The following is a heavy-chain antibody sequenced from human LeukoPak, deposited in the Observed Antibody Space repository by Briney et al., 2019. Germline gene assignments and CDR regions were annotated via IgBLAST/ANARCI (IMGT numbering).Heavy chain of an antibody. J-gene: IGHJ4*02. Sequence: PGGSLRLSCAASGFTFDDYAMHWVRQAPGKGLERVSGISWNSGSIGYADSVKGRFTISRDNAKNSLYLQMNSLRAEDTALYYCAKGGTYYYDSLDYWGQGTLVTVSS. D-gene: IGHD3-22*01. CDR3: AKGGTYYYDSLDY. CDR1: GFTFDDYA. V-gene: IGHV3-9*01. CDR2: ISWNSGSI.